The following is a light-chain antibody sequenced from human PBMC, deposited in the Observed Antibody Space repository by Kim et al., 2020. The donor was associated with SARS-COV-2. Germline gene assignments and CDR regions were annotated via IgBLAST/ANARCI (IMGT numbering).Light chain of an antibody. CDR1: LSVSTR. J-gene: IGKJ5*01. Sequence: EVVFTQSPATLSLSPGERATLSCRASLSVSTRLAWYQQKPGQPPRLLMYEVSNRATATPARFSGSGSGTDFTLTISSLEPEDFAVYYCQQRKSWPLTFGQGTRLEIK. V-gene: IGKV3-11*01. CDR2: EVS. CDR3: QQRKSWPLT.